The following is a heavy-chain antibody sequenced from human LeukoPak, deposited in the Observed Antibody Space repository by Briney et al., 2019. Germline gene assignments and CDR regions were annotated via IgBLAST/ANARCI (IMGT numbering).Heavy chain of an antibody. Sequence: SETLSLTCTVSGGSISSGSYYWGWIRQPPGKGLEWIGSIYYSGSTYYNPSPKSRVTISVDTSKNQFSLKLNSVTAADTAVYYCARGRTLGYCSSTSCHAFDIWGQGTMVTVSS. CDR3: ARGRTLGYCSSTSCHAFDI. J-gene: IGHJ3*02. CDR2: IYYSGST. V-gene: IGHV4-39*07. CDR1: GGSISSGSYY. D-gene: IGHD2-2*01.